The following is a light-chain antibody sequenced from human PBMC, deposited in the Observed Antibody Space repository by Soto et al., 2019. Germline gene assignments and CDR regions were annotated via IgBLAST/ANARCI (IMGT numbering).Light chain of an antibody. Sequence: QSVLTQPASVSGSPGQSITISCTGPISDVCGFNYVSWYQQHPGKAPKLIIHEVSNRPSGVSNRFSGSKSGNTASLTISGLQAEDEADYPCRSYTSSSTWVFGGGTKVTVL. V-gene: IGLV2-14*01. CDR2: EVS. J-gene: IGLJ3*02. CDR3: RSYTSSSTWV. CDR1: ISDVCGFNY.